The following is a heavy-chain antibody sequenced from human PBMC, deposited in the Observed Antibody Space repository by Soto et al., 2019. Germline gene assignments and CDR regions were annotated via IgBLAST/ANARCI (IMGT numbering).Heavy chain of an antibody. CDR3: ARGPRGFHAFDY. CDR2: MNPYSDNT. Sequence: ASVKVSCKASGYTFTSYDVNWVRQAPGQGLEWLGWMNPYSDNTGYAQRFQGRVTMTRNTSISTAYMELTGLGSQDTAVYYCARGPRGFHAFDYWGQGTLVTVSS. CDR1: GYTFTSYD. J-gene: IGHJ4*02. V-gene: IGHV1-8*01. D-gene: IGHD5-12*01.